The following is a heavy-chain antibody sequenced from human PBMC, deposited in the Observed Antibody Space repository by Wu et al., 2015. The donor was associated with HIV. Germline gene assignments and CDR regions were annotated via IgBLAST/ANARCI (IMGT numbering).Heavy chain of an antibody. D-gene: IGHD3-10*01. Sequence: QVQLVQSGAEVKKPGSSVKVSCKVSGGTFSSYAINWVRQAPGQGLEWMGRIIPIFGTANYAQKFQGRVTITADESTSTAYMELSSLRSEDTAVYYCARMPDFIVRGDDAFDIWGQGTMVTVSS. CDR2: IIPIFGTA. J-gene: IGHJ3*02. CDR3: ARMPDFIVRGDDAFDI. CDR1: GGTFSSYA. V-gene: IGHV1-69*13.